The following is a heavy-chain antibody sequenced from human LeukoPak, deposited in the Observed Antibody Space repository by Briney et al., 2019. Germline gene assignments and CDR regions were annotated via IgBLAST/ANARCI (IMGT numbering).Heavy chain of an antibody. CDR3: ARAYQPLGGLSLPDY. D-gene: IGHD3-16*02. CDR1: GYTFTSYT. V-gene: IGHV7-4-1*02. CDR2: INTNTGNP. Sequence: GASVKVSCKASGYTFTSYTMSWVRQAPGQGLEWMGWINTNTGNPTYAQGFTGRFVFSLDTSVSTAYLLISSLKAEDTAVYYCARAYQPLGGLSLPDYWGQGTLVTVSS. J-gene: IGHJ4*02.